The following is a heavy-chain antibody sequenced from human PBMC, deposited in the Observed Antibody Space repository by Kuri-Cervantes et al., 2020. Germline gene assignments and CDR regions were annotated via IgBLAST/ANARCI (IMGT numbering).Heavy chain of an antibody. J-gene: IGHJ4*02. D-gene: IGHD3-16*01. CDR1: GFTFSSYA. CDR2: IKEDGSDT. Sequence: GGSLRLSCAASGFTFSSYAMHWVRQAPGKGLEWVANIKEDGSDTFYVDSVKGRFIISRDNDKNSLHLQMNRLRVEDTAVYFCAREKGAEVWNYVRYFDYWGQGALVTVSS. CDR3: AREKGAEVWNYVRYFDY. V-gene: IGHV3-7*01.